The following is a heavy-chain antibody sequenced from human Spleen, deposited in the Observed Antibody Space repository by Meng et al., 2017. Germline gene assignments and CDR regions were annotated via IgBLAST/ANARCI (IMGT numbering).Heavy chain of an antibody. Sequence: EVQLVESGGGLVKPGGSLRLSCVASGLSFTDAWMSWVRQAPGKGLEWVGRIKRNSDGGTIDYAAPVKGRFTISRDDSKNTLYLQMNSLKSEDTAVYYCSGHIDYWGQGTLVTVSS. CDR2: IKRNSDGGTI. J-gene: IGHJ4*02. CDR1: GLSFTDAW. V-gene: IGHV3-15*01. D-gene: IGHD5-12*01. CDR3: SGHIDY.